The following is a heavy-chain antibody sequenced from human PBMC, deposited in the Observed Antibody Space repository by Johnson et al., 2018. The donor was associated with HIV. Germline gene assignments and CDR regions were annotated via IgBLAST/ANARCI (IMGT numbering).Heavy chain of an antibody. CDR3: AKDIRLVSAYYDILSGTSFDAFDI. CDR1: GFTFSNYG. Sequence: QVQLVESGGGVVQSGRSLRLSCAASGFTFSNYGMHWVRQAPGKGLEWVAVIWHDGRDVYYADSVKGRFTISRDNSKNTLYLQMNSLRVEDTAVYYCAKDIRLVSAYYDILSGTSFDAFDIWGQGTMVTVSS. CDR2: IWHDGRDV. D-gene: IGHD3-9*01. J-gene: IGHJ3*02. V-gene: IGHV3-33*06.